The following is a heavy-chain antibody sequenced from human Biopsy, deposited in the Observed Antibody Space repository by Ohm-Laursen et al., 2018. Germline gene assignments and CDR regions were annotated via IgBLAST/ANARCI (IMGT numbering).Heavy chain of an antibody. D-gene: IGHD1-1*01. CDR2: SNWKSGSI. J-gene: IGHJ6*02. CDR1: GFTFDDYA. CDR3: AKDVRVKVQLDGMDV. Sequence: SLRLSCSASGFTFDDYAMHWVRQAPGKGLEWVSGSNWKSGSIGYADSVKGRFTISRDNAKKLLYLQMNSLRAEDTALYYCAKDVRVKVQLDGMDVWGQGTTVTVSS. V-gene: IGHV3-9*01.